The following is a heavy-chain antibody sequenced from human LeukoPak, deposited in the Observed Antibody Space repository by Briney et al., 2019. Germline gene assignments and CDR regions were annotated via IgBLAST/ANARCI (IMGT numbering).Heavy chain of an antibody. Sequence: ASVKVSCKASGYTFISYTLHWVRQAPGQRLEWMGWINAGNGNTKYSQKFQGRVTFTRDTSASTAYMELRSLRSDDTAVYYCARALYYDFWSGQIYYYYGMDVWGQGTTVTVSS. D-gene: IGHD3-3*01. CDR1: GYTFISYT. V-gene: IGHV1-3*01. CDR3: ARALYYDFWSGQIYYYYGMDV. CDR2: INAGNGNT. J-gene: IGHJ6*02.